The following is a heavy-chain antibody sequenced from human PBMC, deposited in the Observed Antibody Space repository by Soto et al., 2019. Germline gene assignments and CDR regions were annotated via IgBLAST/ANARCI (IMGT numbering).Heavy chain of an antibody. D-gene: IGHD3-16*01. V-gene: IGHV3-7*03. J-gene: IGHJ5*02. Sequence: PGVVLGLPCGCPGFCIPSHWMGWVRLAQEKGLEGVSSVRRDGSGKIFGDPVGGRFTISRDNVKNPIFLAMSSLRVEHTPLYFCERWPRTNAYYCLDPWGRGTLVTVSS. CDR3: ERWPRTNAYYCLDP. CDR1: GFCIPSHW. CDR2: VRRDGSGK.